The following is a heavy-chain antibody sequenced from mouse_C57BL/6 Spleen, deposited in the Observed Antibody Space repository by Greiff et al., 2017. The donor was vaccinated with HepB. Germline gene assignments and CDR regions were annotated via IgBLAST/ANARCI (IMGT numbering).Heavy chain of an antibody. Sequence: QVQLQQSGAELVKPGASVKISCKASGYAFSSYWMNWVKQRPGKGLEWIGQIYPGDGDTNYNGKFKGKATLTADKSSSTAYMQLSSLTSEDSAVYFCEIYYGSSPGDWYFDVWGTGTTVTVSS. CDR2: IYPGDGDT. V-gene: IGHV1-80*01. CDR1: GYAFSSYW. CDR3: EIYYGSSPGDWYFDV. J-gene: IGHJ1*03. D-gene: IGHD1-1*01.